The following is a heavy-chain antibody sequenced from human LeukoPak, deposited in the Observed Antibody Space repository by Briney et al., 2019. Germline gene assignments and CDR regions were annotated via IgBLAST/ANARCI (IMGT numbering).Heavy chain of an antibody. D-gene: IGHD3-10*01. CDR2: INTNTGNP. Sequence: ASVKVSCKASGYTFTSYAMNWVRQAPGQGLEWMGWINTNTGNPTYAQGFTGRFVFSLDTSVSTAYLQMNSLRAEDTAVYYCAKLVFRGGSGRVFDYWGQGTLVTVSS. CDR3: AKLVFRGGSGRVFDY. CDR1: GYTFTSYA. J-gene: IGHJ4*02. V-gene: IGHV7-4-1*02.